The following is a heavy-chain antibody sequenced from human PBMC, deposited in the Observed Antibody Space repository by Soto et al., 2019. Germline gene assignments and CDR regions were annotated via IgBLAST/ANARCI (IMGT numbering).Heavy chain of an antibody. V-gene: IGHV1-69*06. CDR1: GGTFSSYA. D-gene: IGHD3-22*01. CDR2: IIPIFGTA. CDR3: AAESYYESNGTKGRID. J-gene: IGHJ4*02. Sequence: SVKVSCKASGGTFSSYAISWVRQAPGQGLEWMGGIIPIFGTANYAQKFQERVTISWDMSTNTAYMELSSLRSEDTAVYYCAAESYYESNGTKGRIDWGQGTLVTVSS.